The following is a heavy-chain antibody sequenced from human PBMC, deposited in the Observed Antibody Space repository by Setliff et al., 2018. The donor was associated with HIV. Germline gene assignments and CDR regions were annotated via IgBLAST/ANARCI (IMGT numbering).Heavy chain of an antibody. CDR2: ISGSGGAI. CDR3: ANDQWDC. Sequence: GGSLRLSCAASGFTFSSYAMSWVRQAPGKGLEWVTTISGSGGAIHYADSVKGRFTISRDNSKNTVHLQMNSLRAEDTSVYYCANDQWDCWGQGTLVTVSS. J-gene: IGHJ4*02. D-gene: IGHD6-19*01. V-gene: IGHV3-23*01. CDR1: GFTFSSYA.